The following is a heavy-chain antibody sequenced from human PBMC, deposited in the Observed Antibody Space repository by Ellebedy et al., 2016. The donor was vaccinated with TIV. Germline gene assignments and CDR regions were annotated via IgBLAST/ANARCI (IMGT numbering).Heavy chain of an antibody. D-gene: IGHD4-17*01. Sequence: SETLSLTCAVSGGSISSGDYYWSWIRQSPGKGLEWVGYIYYSGSTYYNPSLKSRVTISVDTSKNQFSLKLSSVTAADTAVYYCARETYDGDMSFDYWGQGTLVSVSS. CDR1: GGSISSGDYY. CDR3: ARETYDGDMSFDY. CDR2: IYYSGST. V-gene: IGHV4-30-4*01. J-gene: IGHJ4*02.